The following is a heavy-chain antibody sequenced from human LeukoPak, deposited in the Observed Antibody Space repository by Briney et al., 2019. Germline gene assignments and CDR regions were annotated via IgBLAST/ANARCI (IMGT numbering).Heavy chain of an antibody. Sequence: GVSVKVSCKASGYTFTGYYMHWVRQAPGQGLEWMGWINPNSGGTNYAQKFQGRVTMTRDTSISTAYMEMSRLRSDDTAVYYCARLSTVTTWFDPWGQGTLVTVSS. CDR1: GYTFTGYY. D-gene: IGHD4-17*01. J-gene: IGHJ5*02. CDR2: INPNSGGT. CDR3: ARLSTVTTWFDP. V-gene: IGHV1-2*02.